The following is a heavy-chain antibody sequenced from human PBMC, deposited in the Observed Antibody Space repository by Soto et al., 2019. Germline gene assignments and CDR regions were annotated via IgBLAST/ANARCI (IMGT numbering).Heavy chain of an antibody. CDR1: GFTFSSYA. CDR3: AKDLGTDDFWSAYYTYSYMDV. D-gene: IGHD3-3*01. Sequence: EVQLLESGGGLVQPGGSLRLSCAASGFTFSSYALNWVRQAPGKGLEWVSVISGSGDNTYYADSVKGRFTISRDNSKNTLYLQMNSLSAEDTAVYYCAKDLGTDDFWSAYYTYSYMDVWGKGTTVTVSS. V-gene: IGHV3-23*01. J-gene: IGHJ6*03. CDR2: ISGSGDNT.